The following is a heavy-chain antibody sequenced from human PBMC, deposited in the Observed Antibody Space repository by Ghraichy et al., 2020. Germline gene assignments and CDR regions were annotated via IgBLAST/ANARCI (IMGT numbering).Heavy chain of an antibody. CDR1: GFTFNSYT. V-gene: IGHV3-30*04. CDR2: ISFDGNKK. J-gene: IGHJ4*02. D-gene: IGHD4-17*01. Sequence: GGSLRLSCAASGFTFNSYTINWVRQAPGKGLEWVAVISFDGNKKYYIESVRGRFTISRDNSMNTLFLQMNSLRAEDTAVYYCARGVYGDFNFDYWGPGTLVTVSS. CDR3: ARGVYGDFNFDY.